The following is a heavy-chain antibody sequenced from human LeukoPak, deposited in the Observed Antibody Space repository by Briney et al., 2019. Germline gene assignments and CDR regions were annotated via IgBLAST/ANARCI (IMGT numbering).Heavy chain of an antibody. Sequence: GGSLRLSCAASGFTFSSYAMSWVRQAPGKGLEWVSAISGSGGSTYYADSVKGRFTISRDNSKNTLYLQMNSLRAEDTAVYYCAKVRYFDWLLGNYFDYWGQGTLVTVSS. CDR1: GFTFSSYA. V-gene: IGHV3-23*01. J-gene: IGHJ4*02. CDR2: ISGSGGST. CDR3: AKVRYFDWLLGNYFDY. D-gene: IGHD3-9*01.